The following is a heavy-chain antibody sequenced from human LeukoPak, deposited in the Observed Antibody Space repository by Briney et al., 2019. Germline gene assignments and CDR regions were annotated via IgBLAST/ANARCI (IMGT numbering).Heavy chain of an antibody. CDR2: ISSVGTNT. CDR1: GFTFSSHW. CDR3: TRGPPDGSGNYYPGDF. Sequence: GGSLRLSCAASGFTFSSHWMHWVRQAPGKGLVWVSRISSVGTNTNYADSVKGRFTISRDNAKNTLYLQMNSLRVEDTAVYYCTRGPPDGSGNYYPGDFWGQGTLVTVSS. D-gene: IGHD3-10*01. V-gene: IGHV3-74*01. J-gene: IGHJ4*02.